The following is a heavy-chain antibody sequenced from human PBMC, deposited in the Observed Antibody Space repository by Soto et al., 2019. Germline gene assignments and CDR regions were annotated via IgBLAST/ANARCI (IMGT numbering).Heavy chain of an antibody. Sequence: SETLSLTCAVYGGSVNGYYWNWIRQPPGKGLEWIGEINHTGGTHYNPSLKSRVTMSVDTSKNQFSLRLSSVTAADMAIYYCATRITVFGLLIPPFDPCGQGTQVTVSS. D-gene: IGHD3-3*01. CDR1: GGSVNGYY. V-gene: IGHV4-34*01. CDR3: ATRITVFGLLIPPFDP. J-gene: IGHJ5*02. CDR2: INHTGGT.